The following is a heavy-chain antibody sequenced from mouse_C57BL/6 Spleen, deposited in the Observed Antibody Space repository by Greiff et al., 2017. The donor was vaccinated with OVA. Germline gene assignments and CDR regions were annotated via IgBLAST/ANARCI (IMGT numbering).Heavy chain of an antibody. V-gene: IGHV1-50*01. CDR2: IDPSDSCT. D-gene: IGHD3-3*01. CDR1: DYTFTSYW. J-gene: IGHJ1*03. Sequence: QVQLQQPGAELVQPGASVKLSCKASDYTFTSYWMPWVHQRPGQGLEWIGAIDPSDSCTNYTHTFKGQATLTVDTSSSTVYLQLSSLTSEDSAVEYCAGTSKDFDDWGTGTTVTVSS. CDR3: AGTSKDFDD.